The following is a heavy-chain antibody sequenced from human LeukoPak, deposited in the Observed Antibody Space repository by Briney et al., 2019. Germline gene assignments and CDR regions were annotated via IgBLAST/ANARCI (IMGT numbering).Heavy chain of an antibody. Sequence: SETLSLTCAVYGGSFSGYYWSWTRQPPGKGLEWIGEINHSGSTNYNPSLKSRVTISVDTSKNQFSLKLSSVTAADTAVYYCSWLQPDAFDIWGQGTMVTVSS. J-gene: IGHJ3*02. CDR3: SWLQPDAFDI. CDR1: GGSFSGYY. D-gene: IGHD5-24*01. CDR2: INHSGST. V-gene: IGHV4-34*01.